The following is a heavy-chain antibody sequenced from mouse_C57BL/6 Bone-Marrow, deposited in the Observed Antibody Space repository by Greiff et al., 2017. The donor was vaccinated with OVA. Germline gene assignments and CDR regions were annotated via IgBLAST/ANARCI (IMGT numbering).Heavy chain of an antibody. D-gene: IGHD1-1*01. CDR2: IYPGSGNT. V-gene: IGHV1-76*01. CDR3: ARGGSITYYAMDY. Sequence: VQLQQSGAELVRPGASVKLSCKASGYTFTDYYINWVKQRPGQGLEWIARIYPGSGNTYYNEKFKGKATLTAEKSSSTAYMQLSSLTSEDSAVYFCARGGSITYYAMDYWGQGTSVTVSS. J-gene: IGHJ4*01. CDR1: GYTFTDYY.